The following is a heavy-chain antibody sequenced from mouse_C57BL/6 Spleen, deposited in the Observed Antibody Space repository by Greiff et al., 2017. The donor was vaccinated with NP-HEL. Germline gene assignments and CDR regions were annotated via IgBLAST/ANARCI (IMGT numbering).Heavy chain of an antibody. CDR2: ISYDGSN. D-gene: IGHD2-10*02. CDR3: ARAFVWGYFDV. J-gene: IGHJ1*03. V-gene: IGHV3-6*01. Sequence: VQLKESGPGLVKPSQSLSLTCSVTGYSITSGYYWNWIRQFPGNKLEWMGYISYDGSNNYNPSLKNRISITRDTSKNQFFLKLNSVTTEDTATYYCARAFVWGYFDVWGTGTTVTVSS. CDR1: GYSITSGYY.